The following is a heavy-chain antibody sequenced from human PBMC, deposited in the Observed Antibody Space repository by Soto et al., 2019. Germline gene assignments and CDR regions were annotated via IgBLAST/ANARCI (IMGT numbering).Heavy chain of an antibody. J-gene: IGHJ4*02. Sequence: GSGATLVNPTETLTLTCTVSGFSLSNARMGVSWIRQPPGKALEWLAHIFSNDEKSYSTSLKSRLTISKDTSKSQVVLTMTNMDPVDTVTYYCARTNSDGYNSDWGQGTLVTVSS. CDR3: ARTNSDGYNSD. V-gene: IGHV2-26*01. CDR1: GFSLSNARMG. CDR2: IFSNDEK. D-gene: IGHD5-12*01.